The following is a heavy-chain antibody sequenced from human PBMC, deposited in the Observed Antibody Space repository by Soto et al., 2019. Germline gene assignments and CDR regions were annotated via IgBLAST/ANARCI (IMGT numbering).Heavy chain of an antibody. J-gene: IGHJ6*02. CDR1: GGSISSYY. Sequence: SSETLSLSCTVSGGSISSYYWSWIRQPPGKGLEWIGYIYYSGSTNYNPSLKSRVTISVDTSKNQFSLKLSSVTAADTAVYYCARDQGAVVPAAPNDYYYYGMDVWGQGTTVTVSS. CDR2: IYYSGST. V-gene: IGHV4-59*01. D-gene: IGHD2-2*01. CDR3: ARDQGAVVPAAPNDYYYYGMDV.